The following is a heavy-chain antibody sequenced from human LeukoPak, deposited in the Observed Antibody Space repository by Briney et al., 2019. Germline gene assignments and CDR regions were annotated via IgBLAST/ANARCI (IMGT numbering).Heavy chain of an antibody. Sequence: SSETLSLTCTVSGGSISSGSYYWSWIRQPAGKGLEWIGRIYTSGSTNYNPSLKSRVTISVDPSNNQFSLKLSSVTAADTAVYYCASTYYDFWTGGSWFDPWGQGTLVTVSS. CDR3: ASTYYDFWTGGSWFDP. CDR1: GGSISSGSYY. D-gene: IGHD3-3*01. CDR2: IYTSGST. V-gene: IGHV4-61*02. J-gene: IGHJ5*02.